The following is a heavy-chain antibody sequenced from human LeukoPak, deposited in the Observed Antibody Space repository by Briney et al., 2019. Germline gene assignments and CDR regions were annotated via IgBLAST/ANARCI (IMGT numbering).Heavy chain of an antibody. D-gene: IGHD3-22*01. CDR1: GGSIRSYY. Sequence: SETLSLTCSVAGGSIRSYYWSWIRQPPGNGLEWIGYISDSGRTNYKPSLKSRVTISVDTSKNQFSLKLSSVTAADTAVYYCARDRVGIGSDYWGQGTLVTVSS. V-gene: IGHV4-59*01. CDR2: ISDSGRT. CDR3: ARDRVGIGSDY. J-gene: IGHJ4*02.